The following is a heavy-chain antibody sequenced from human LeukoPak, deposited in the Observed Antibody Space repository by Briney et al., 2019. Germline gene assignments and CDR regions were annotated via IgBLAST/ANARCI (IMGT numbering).Heavy chain of an antibody. D-gene: IGHD5-18*01. V-gene: IGHV1-46*01. CDR3: ARGSYGALYYYYYMDV. CDR2: INPSGGST. CDR1: GYTFTSYY. Sequence: GASVKVSCKASGYTFTSYYMHWVRQAPGQGLEWMGIINPSGGSTSYAEKFQGRVTMTRDTSTSTVYMELSSLRSEDTAVYCCARGSYGALYYYYYMDVWGKGTTVTVSS. J-gene: IGHJ6*03.